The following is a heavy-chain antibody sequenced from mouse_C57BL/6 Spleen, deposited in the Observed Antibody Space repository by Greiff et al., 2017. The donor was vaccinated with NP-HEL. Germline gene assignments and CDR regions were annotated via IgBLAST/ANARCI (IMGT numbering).Heavy chain of an antibody. J-gene: IGHJ2*01. CDR3: ARGGTTVVAYYFDY. V-gene: IGHV5-9*01. CDR2: ISGGGGNT. Sequence: EVKVVESGGGLVKPGGSLKLSCAASGFTFSSYTMSWVRQTPEKRLEWVATISGGGGNTYYPDSVKGRFTISRDNAKNTLYLQMSSLRSEDTALYYCARGGTTVVAYYFDYWGQGTTLTVSS. CDR1: GFTFSSYT. D-gene: IGHD1-1*01.